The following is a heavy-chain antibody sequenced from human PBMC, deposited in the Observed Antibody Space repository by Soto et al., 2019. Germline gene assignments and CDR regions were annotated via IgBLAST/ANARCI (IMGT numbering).Heavy chain of an antibody. J-gene: IGHJ6*01. CDR1: GFTFSIYS. Sequence: KPGGSLRIACAASGFTFSIYSMNWVRQAPGKGLEWVSSISSSSSYIYYADSVKGRFTISRDNAKNSLYLQMNSLRAEDTAVYYCARRYGGGSMDVWGQGTTVTVSS. CDR2: ISSSSSYI. V-gene: IGHV3-21*01. D-gene: IGHD4-17*01. CDR3: ARRYGGGSMDV.